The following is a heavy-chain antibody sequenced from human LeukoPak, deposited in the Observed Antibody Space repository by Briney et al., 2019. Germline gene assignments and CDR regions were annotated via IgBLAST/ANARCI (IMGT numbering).Heavy chain of an antibody. D-gene: IGHD3-10*01. CDR2: ISWNSGSI. J-gene: IGHJ4*02. V-gene: IGHV3-9*01. CDR1: GFTFDDYA. Sequence: PGGSLRLSCAASGFTFDDYAMHWVRQAPGKGLEWVSGISWNSGSIGYADSVKGRFTISRDNAKNSLYLQMNSLRAEDTALYYCAKEASDGSGSQFDYWGQGTLVTVSS. CDR3: AKEASDGSGSQFDY.